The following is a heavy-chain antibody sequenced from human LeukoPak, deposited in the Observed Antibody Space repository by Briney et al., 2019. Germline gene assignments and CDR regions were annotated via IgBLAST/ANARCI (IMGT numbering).Heavy chain of an antibody. J-gene: IGHJ6*03. CDR2: IHYSGST. Sequence: SQTLSLTCTVSVVSISSYYWSWIRQPPGQGLEWIGYIHYSGSTNYNPSLKTRVTISVDTSKNQFSLKLSSVTAADTAVYYCARETSQKGAHYMDVWGKGPGITISS. D-gene: IGHD3-16*01. CDR1: VVSISSYY. CDR3: ARETSQKGAHYMDV. V-gene: IGHV4-59*01.